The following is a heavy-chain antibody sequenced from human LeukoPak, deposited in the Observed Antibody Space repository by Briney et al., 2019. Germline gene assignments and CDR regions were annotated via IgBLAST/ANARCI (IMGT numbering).Heavy chain of an antibody. D-gene: IGHD3-22*01. CDR2: ISWNGRSI. Sequence: GGSLRLSCAASGFTFDDYAMHWVRQTPGKGLEWVSGISWNGRSIDYADSVKGRFTISRDNAKNSLYLQMDSLRAEDTAFYYCAKDRAISGYYSAYFDSWGQGTLVTVSS. J-gene: IGHJ4*02. CDR3: AKDRAISGYYSAYFDS. V-gene: IGHV3-9*01. CDR1: GFTFDDYA.